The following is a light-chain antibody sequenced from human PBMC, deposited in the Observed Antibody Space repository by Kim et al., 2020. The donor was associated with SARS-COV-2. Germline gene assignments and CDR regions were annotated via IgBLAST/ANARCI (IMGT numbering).Light chain of an antibody. V-gene: IGLV2-14*03. CDR1: SSDVGGYNY. CDR2: DVS. J-gene: IGLJ1*01. Sequence: GQSITISCNGTSSDVGGYNYVPWYQQHPGKAPKLMIYDVSNRPSGVSNRFSGSKSGNTASLTISGLQAEDEADYYCSSYTSSSTLVFGTGTKVTVL. CDR3: SSYTSSSTLV.